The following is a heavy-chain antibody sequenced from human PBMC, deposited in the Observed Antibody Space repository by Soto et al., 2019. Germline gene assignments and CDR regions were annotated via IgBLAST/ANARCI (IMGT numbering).Heavy chain of an antibody. CDR2: VYYSGST. CDR1: GGSISSDGYY. J-gene: IGHJ5*02. CDR3: ARHGARGWISWFDP. Sequence: SETLSLTCSVSGGSISSDGYYWGWIRQPPGKGLEWIGSVYYSGSTYYNPSLKRRVTISVDTSKSQFSLQLSSVTAADTAVYFCARHGARGWISWFDPWGQGTVVTVSS. D-gene: IGHD6-19*01. V-gene: IGHV4-39*01.